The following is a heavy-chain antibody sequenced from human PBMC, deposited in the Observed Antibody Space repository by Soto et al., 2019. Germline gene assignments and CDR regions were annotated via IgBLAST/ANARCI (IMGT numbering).Heavy chain of an antibody. D-gene: IGHD6-19*01. CDR3: AMLGGWSGGSSGMDV. J-gene: IGHJ6*02. CDR1: GLIFGDYH. V-gene: IGHV3-72*01. CDR2: IRRKANSYTT. Sequence: EVQLVESGGGLVQPGGSLRLSCAASGLIFGDYHMDRVRQAPGKGLEWVGRIRRKANSYTTEYAASVKGRFTISRDDSKNSLYLQMNSLKSEDTAVYYCAMLGGWSGGSSGMDVWGQGTTVTVSS.